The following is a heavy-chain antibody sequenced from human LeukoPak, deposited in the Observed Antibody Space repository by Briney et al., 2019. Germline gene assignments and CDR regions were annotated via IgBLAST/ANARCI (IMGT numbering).Heavy chain of an antibody. CDR1: GFTFDDYA. V-gene: IGHV3-9*01. J-gene: IGHJ4*02. Sequence: PGGSLRLSCAASGFTFDDYAMHWVRQAPGKGLEWVSGISWNSGSIGYADSVKGRFTISRDNAKNSLYLQMNSLRAEDTALYYCAKGRLYDSSGYSLDYFDYWGQGTLVTVSS. CDR2: ISWNSGSI. D-gene: IGHD3-22*01. CDR3: AKGRLYDSSGYSLDYFDY.